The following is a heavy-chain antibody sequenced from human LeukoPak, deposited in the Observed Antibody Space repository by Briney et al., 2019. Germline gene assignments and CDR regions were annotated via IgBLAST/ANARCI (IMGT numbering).Heavy chain of an antibody. Sequence: SETLSLTCAVYGGSFSGYYWSWIRQPPGKGMEWIGEINHSGSTNYNPSLKSRVTISVDTPKNQFSLKLSSVTAADTAVYYCARGRGITMIVVVITSGLFDYWGQGTLVTVSS. CDR2: INHSGST. CDR3: ARGRGITMIVVVITSGLFDY. J-gene: IGHJ4*02. D-gene: IGHD3-22*01. V-gene: IGHV4-34*01. CDR1: GGSFSGYY.